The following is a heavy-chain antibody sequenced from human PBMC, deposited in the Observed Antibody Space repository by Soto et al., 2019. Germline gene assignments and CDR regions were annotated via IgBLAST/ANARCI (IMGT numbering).Heavy chain of an antibody. Sequence: PSETLSLTCTLSGCSISSYYWSWIRPPPGKGLEWIGYIYYSGSTNYNPPLKSRVTITVDTSKNQFSLKLSSVTAADTAVYYCARLQRLLRPAYYYYGMDVWGQRPTGTVSS. CDR2: IYYSGST. V-gene: IGHV4-59*08. CDR3: ARLQRLLRPAYYYYGMDV. CDR1: GCSISSYY. J-gene: IGHJ6*02. D-gene: IGHD3-22*01.